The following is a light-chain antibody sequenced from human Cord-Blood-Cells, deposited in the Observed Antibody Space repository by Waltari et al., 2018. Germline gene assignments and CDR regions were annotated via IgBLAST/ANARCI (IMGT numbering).Light chain of an antibody. Sequence: QSALTQPASVSGSPGQSITISCTGTSSDVGSYNLVSWYQQHPGKAHKLMIYEGSKRPSGVSNRFSGSKSCNTASLTISGLQAEDEADYDCCSYAGSSTWVFGGGTKLTVL. J-gene: IGLJ3*02. CDR3: CSYAGSSTWV. CDR2: EGS. V-gene: IGLV2-23*01. CDR1: SSDVGSYNL.